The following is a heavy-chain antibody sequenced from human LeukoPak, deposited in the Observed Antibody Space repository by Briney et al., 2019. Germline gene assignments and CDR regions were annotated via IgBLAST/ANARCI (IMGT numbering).Heavy chain of an antibody. D-gene: IGHD2-2*01. V-gene: IGHV5-51*01. CDR2: IYPGDSDT. Sequence: GESLKISCKGSGYSFTSYWIGWVRQMPGKGLEWMGIIYPGDSDTRYSPSFQGQVTISADKSISTAYLQWSSLKASDTAMYYCAEAAVVPLMDNWFDPWGQGTLVTVSS. CDR3: AEAAVVPLMDNWFDP. J-gene: IGHJ5*02. CDR1: GYSFTSYW.